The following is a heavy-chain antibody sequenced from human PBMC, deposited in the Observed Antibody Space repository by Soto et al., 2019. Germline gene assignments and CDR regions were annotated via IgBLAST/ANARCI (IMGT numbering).Heavy chain of an antibody. D-gene: IGHD3-9*01. CDR2: ISSSGSTI. V-gene: IGHV3-11*01. J-gene: IGHJ5*02. CDR3: AREGPVLRYFDWLLPNWFDP. Sequence: PGGSLRLSCAASGFTFSDYYMSWIRQAPGKGLEWVLYISSSGSTIYYADSVKGRFTISRDNAKNSLYLQMNSLRAEDTAVYYCAREGPVLRYFDWLLPNWFDPWGQGTLVTVSS. CDR1: GFTFSDYY.